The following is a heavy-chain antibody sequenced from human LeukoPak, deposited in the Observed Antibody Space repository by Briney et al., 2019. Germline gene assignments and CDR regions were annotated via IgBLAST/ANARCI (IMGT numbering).Heavy chain of an antibody. CDR3: VKALRGYSGYDLGYYYGMDV. CDR2: ISRNGGNT. Sequence: PGGSLRLSCSASGFTFSSYAMHWVRQAPGKGLEYVSAISRNGGNTYYADSVKGRFTISRDNSKNTLYLQMSSLRAEDTAVYYCVKALRGYSGYDLGYYYGMDVWGKGTTVTVSS. D-gene: IGHD5-12*01. V-gene: IGHV3-64D*06. CDR1: GFTFSSYA. J-gene: IGHJ6*04.